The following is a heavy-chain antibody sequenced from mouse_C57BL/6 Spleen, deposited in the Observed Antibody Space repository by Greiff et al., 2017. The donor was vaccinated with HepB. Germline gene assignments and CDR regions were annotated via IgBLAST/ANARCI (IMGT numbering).Heavy chain of an antibody. V-gene: IGHV10-1*01. CDR1: GFSFNTYA. D-gene: IGHD1-1*01. CDR3: ERIRYDGTVDV. J-gene: IGHJ1*03. Sequence: EAGGGLVQPKGSLKLSCAASGFSFNTYAMNWVRQAPGKGLEWVARIRSKSNNYATYYADTVKDRFTISRDDSESMLYLQMNNLKTEDTDMYYCERIRYDGTVDVWGTWTTVNVP. CDR2: IRSKSNNYAT.